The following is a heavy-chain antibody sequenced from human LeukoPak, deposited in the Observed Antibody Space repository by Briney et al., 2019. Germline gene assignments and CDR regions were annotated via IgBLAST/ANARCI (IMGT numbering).Heavy chain of an antibody. CDR3: AKSPRVAAAGRRGDY. CDR2: ISRSGGST. D-gene: IGHD6-13*01. Sequence: GGSLRLSCAASGFTFSSYAMSWVRQAPGKGLEWVSAISRSGGSTYYADSVKGRFTISRDNSKNTPYLQMNSLRAEDTAVYYCAKSPRVAAAGRRGDYWGQGTLVTVSS. CDR1: GFTFSSYA. J-gene: IGHJ4*02. V-gene: IGHV3-23*01.